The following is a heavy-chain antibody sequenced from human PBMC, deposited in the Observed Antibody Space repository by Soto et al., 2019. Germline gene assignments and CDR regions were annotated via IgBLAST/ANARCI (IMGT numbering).Heavy chain of an antibody. CDR2: IYPGDSDT. J-gene: IGHJ6*02. CDR1: GYSFTSYW. Sequence: GESLKISCKGSGYSFTSYWIGWVRQMPGKGLEWMGIIYPGDSDTRYSPSFQGQVTIPADKSISTAYLQWSSLKASDTAMYYCARHSVDYSDSSRYYCYYYYGMDVWGQGTTVTVSS. D-gene: IGHD3-22*01. CDR3: ARHSVDYSDSSRYYCYYYYGMDV. V-gene: IGHV5-51*01.